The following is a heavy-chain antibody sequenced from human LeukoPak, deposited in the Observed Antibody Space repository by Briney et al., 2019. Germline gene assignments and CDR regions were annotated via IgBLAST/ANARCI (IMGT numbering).Heavy chain of an antibody. Sequence: ASVKVSCKASGYTFTSYDINWVRQAPGQGREWMGWMNPNSGNTVYAQKFQGRVTITSHTSISTAYMELSSLRSEDTAVYYCARGGGSAAARRFDPWGQGTLVTVSS. CDR3: ARGGGSAAARRFDP. CDR2: MNPNSGNT. CDR1: GYTFTSYD. D-gene: IGHD6-13*01. J-gene: IGHJ5*02. V-gene: IGHV1-8*03.